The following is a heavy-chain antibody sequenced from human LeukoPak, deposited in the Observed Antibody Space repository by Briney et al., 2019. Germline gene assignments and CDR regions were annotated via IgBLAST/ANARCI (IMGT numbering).Heavy chain of an antibody. J-gene: IGHJ4*02. D-gene: IGHD3-10*01. CDR1: GDSVSSNSAG. CDR3: ARDRGFDFDY. CDR2: TYYRSKWYD. V-gene: IGHV6-1*01. Sequence: PSQTLSLTCAISGDSVSSNSAGWNWIRQSPSRGLEWLGRTYYRSKWYDDYAESVRSRITINPDTSKNQFSLQLNSMTPEDTAVYYCARDRGFDFDYWGQGTLVTVSS.